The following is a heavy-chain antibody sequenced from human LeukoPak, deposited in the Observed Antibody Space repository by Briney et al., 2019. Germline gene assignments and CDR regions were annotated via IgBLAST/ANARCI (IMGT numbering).Heavy chain of an antibody. CDR3: ARTHYGSGSYWSY. CDR2: INSDGSST. Sequence: PGGSLRLSCAASGFTFSSYWMHWVRQAPGKGLVWVSRINSDGSSTSYADSVEGRFTISRDNAKNSLYLQMNSLRAEDTAVCYCARTHYGSGSYWSYWGQGTLVTVSS. D-gene: IGHD3-10*01. J-gene: IGHJ4*02. V-gene: IGHV3-74*01. CDR1: GFTFSSYW.